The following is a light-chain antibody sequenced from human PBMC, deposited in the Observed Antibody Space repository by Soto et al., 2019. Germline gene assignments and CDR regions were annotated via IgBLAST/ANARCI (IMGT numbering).Light chain of an antibody. CDR1: RSLSSTS. CDR3: QKYGTPPRT. Sequence: EIVLTQSPGTLSLSPGERAALSCRASRSLSSTSLAWYQQRPGQAPRLLIYDASSRATGIPDRFSGSGSGTAFPLPINSLKLVIFAVHSCQKYGTPPRTFAKGTKV. V-gene: IGKV3-20*01. J-gene: IGKJ1*01. CDR2: DAS.